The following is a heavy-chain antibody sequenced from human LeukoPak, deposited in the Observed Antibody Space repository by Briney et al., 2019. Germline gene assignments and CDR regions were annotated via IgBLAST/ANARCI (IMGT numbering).Heavy chain of an antibody. CDR1: GGSISSYY. J-gene: IGHJ4*02. V-gene: IGHV4-59*01. CDR3: ARAAGKVRGVIITGEFDY. D-gene: IGHD3-10*01. CDR2: IYYSGST. Sequence: SETLSLTCTVSGGSISSYYWSWIRQPPGKGLEWIGYIYYSGSTNYNPSLKSRVTISVDTSKNQFSLKLSSVTAADTAVYYCARAAGKVRGVIITGEFDYWGQGTLVTVSS.